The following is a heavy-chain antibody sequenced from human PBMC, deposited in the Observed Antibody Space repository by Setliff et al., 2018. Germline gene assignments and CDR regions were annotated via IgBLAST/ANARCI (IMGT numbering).Heavy chain of an antibody. CDR2: ISGSSSDI. J-gene: IGHJ4*02. CDR3: ASATGY. V-gene: IGHV3-21*01. Sequence: PGGSLRLSCAASGFIFKNYIMTWVRQAPGKGLEWVASISGSSSDIYYADSVKGRFSISRDNAKNSLYLQMNSLRAEDTAVYFCASATGYWGQGILVTVSS. CDR1: GFIFKNYI.